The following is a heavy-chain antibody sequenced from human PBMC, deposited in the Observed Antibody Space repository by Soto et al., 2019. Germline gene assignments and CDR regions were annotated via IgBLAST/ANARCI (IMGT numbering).Heavy chain of an antibody. CDR3: ARALLYCSSTSCSTYYYFDY. CDR1: GGSFSGYY. Sequence: SETLSLTCAVYGGSFSGYYWSWIRQPPGKGLEWIGEINHSGSTNYNPSLKSRVTISVDTSKNQFSLKLSSVTAADTAVYYCARALLYCSSTSCSTYYYFDYWGQGTLVTVSS. D-gene: IGHD2-2*01. J-gene: IGHJ4*02. V-gene: IGHV4-34*01. CDR2: INHSGST.